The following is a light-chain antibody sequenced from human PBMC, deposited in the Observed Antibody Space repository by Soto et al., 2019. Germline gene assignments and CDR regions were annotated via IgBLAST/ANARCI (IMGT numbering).Light chain of an antibody. Sequence: DIVMTQSPDSLAVSLGERASINCTSSQSVLYSSANKDYIAWYQQNPGQPPKLLIYWASTRQSGVPERFSGSGSGTDFTLTITSLQAGDVAVYYCQQYHSTPITFGQGTRLEIK. J-gene: IGKJ5*01. CDR2: WAS. V-gene: IGKV4-1*01. CDR1: QSVLYSSANKDY. CDR3: QQYHSTPIT.